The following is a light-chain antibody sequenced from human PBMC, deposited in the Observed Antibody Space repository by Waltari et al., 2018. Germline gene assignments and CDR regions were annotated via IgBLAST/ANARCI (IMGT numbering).Light chain of an antibody. V-gene: IGKV1-NL1*01. CDR2: AAS. Sequence: DIQMPQTPSPLSAAVGDRVTVTCRASQGLTNSLAWYQQKPGKAPKLLLYAASRLESGVPSRFSGSGSGTDYTLTISSLQPEDFATYYCQQYYTTPQTFGQGTRVEIK. CDR1: QGLTNS. CDR3: QQYYTTPQT. J-gene: IGKJ1*01.